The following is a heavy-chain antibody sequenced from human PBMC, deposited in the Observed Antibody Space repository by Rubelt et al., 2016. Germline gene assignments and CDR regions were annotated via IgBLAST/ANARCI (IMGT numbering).Heavy chain of an antibody. CDR3: AREGGAGYSLDS. CDR2: IKQDGSEK. CDR1: GFTFSSFW. J-gene: IGHJ4*02. V-gene: IGHV3-7*03. D-gene: IGHD3-9*01. Sequence: LVQPGGSLRLSCAASGFTFSSFWMSWVRQAPGKGLEWVANIKQDGSEKYYVDSVKGRFTISRDNAKNSLYLDMNSLRAEDTALYYCAREGGAGYSLDSWGQGTLVAVSS.